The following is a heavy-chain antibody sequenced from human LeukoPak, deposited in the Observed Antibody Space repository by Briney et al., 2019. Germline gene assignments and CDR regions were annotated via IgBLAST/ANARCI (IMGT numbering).Heavy chain of an antibody. CDR3: ARDLVDSSGYYWYYYYGMDV. J-gene: IGHJ6*02. D-gene: IGHD3-22*01. Sequence: GGSLRLSCAASGFTFSSYSMNCVRQAPGKGLEWVSYISSSSSTIYYADSVKGRFTISRDNAKNSLYLQMNSLRDEDTAVYYCARDLVDSSGYYWYYYYGMDVRGQGTTVTVSS. V-gene: IGHV3-48*02. CDR1: GFTFSSYS. CDR2: ISSSSSTI.